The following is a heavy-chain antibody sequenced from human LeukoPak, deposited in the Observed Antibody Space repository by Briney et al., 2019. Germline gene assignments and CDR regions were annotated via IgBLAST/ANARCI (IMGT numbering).Heavy chain of an antibody. CDR3: ARGRPLLYSSGWSSDY. CDR2: NNGDGSTT. Sequence: GGSLRLSCVASGFSLSGYWMYWVRQAPGKGLMYISRNNGDGSTTNYADVVKGRFTMSRDNVKNTLYLQMNSLRVEDTAVYYCARGRPLLYSSGWSSDYWGQGALVTVSS. CDR1: GFSLSGYW. D-gene: IGHD6-19*01. J-gene: IGHJ4*02. V-gene: IGHV3-74*01.